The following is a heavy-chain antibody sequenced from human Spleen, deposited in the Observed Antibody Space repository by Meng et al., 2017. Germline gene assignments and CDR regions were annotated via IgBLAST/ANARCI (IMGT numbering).Heavy chain of an antibody. CDR3: AKLRVLGAYSSSWGYGMDV. Sequence: GGSLRLSCAASGFTFSSYGMTWVRQAPGKGLEWVSAISGSDDNTYYADSVKGRFTISRDNSKNTLYLQMNSLRAEDTAVYSCAKLRVLGAYSSSWGYGMDVWGQGTTVTVSS. CDR2: ISGSDDNT. J-gene: IGHJ6*02. V-gene: IGHV3-23*01. CDR1: GFTFSSYG. D-gene: IGHD6-13*01.